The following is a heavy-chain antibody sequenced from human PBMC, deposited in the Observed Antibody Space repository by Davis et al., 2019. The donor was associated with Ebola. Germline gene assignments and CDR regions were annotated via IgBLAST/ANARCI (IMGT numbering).Heavy chain of an antibody. V-gene: IGHV4-61*01. CDR3: ARFLMDCTGGVCDRWFDP. Sequence: PSETLSLTCTVSGGSVSSGSYYWSWIRQPPGKGLEWIGYIYYSGSTNYNPSLKSRVTISVDTSKNQFSLKLSSVTAADTAVYYCARFLMDCTGGVCDRWFDPWGQGTLVTVSS. CDR1: GGSVSSGSYY. CDR2: IYYSGST. J-gene: IGHJ5*02. D-gene: IGHD2-8*02.